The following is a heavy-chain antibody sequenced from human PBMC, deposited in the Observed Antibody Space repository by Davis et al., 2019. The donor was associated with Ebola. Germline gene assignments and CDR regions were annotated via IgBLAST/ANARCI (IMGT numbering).Heavy chain of an antibody. D-gene: IGHD4-17*01. Sequence: GGSLRLSCAASGFTFSDYYMSWIRQAPGKGLEWVSYISSSGSTIYYADSVKGRFTISRDNAKNSLYLQMNSLRAEDTAVYYCARMGPYGDSPYDYYYYGMDVWGQGTTVTVSS. J-gene: IGHJ6*02. CDR2: ISSSGSTI. CDR1: GFTFSDYY. V-gene: IGHV3-11*01. CDR3: ARMGPYGDSPYDYYYYGMDV.